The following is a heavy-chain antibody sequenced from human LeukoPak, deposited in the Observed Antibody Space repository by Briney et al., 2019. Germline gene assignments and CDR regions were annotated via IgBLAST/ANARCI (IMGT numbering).Heavy chain of an antibody. Sequence: GGSLRLSCAASGFTFSSYAMSWVRQAPGKGLEWVSAISGSGGSTYYADSVKGRFTISRDNSKNTPYLQMNSLRAEDTAVYYCAKTPQPKYYYDSSGYNWGQGTLVTVSS. CDR2: ISGSGGST. CDR3: AKTPQPKYYYDSSGYN. V-gene: IGHV3-23*01. J-gene: IGHJ4*02. CDR1: GFTFSSYA. D-gene: IGHD3-22*01.